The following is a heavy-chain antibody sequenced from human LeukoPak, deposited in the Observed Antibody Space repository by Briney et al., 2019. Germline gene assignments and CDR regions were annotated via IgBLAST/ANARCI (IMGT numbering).Heavy chain of an antibody. V-gene: IGHV4-59*01. Sequence: SETLSLTCTVSGGSISSYYWSWIRQPPGKGLEWIGYIYYSGSTNYNPSLKSRVTISVDTSKNQFPLKLSSVTAADTAVYFCARVSLSGYCSGASCYFDYWGHGTLVTVSS. CDR2: IYYSGST. CDR1: GGSISSYY. J-gene: IGHJ4*01. D-gene: IGHD2-15*01. CDR3: ARVSLSGYCSGASCYFDY.